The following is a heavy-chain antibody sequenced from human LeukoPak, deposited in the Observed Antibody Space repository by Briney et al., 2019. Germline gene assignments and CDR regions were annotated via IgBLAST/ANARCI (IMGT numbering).Heavy chain of an antibody. V-gene: IGHV3-30-3*01. Sequence: GRSLRLSCAASGFTFSSYAMHWVRQAPGKGLEWVAVISYDGSNKYYADSVKGRFTISRDNSKNTLYLQMNSLRAEDTAVYYCARGRRHPHYFDYWGQGTLVTVSS. CDR3: ARGRRHPHYFDY. CDR2: ISYDGSNK. CDR1: GFTFSSYA. J-gene: IGHJ4*02.